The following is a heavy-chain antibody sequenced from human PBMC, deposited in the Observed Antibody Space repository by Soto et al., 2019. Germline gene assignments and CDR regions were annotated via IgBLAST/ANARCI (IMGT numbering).Heavy chain of an antibody. V-gene: IGHV3-30-3*01. Sequence: QEHLVESGGGVVQPGGSLTLSCTASGFPFSSYTMHWLRRAPGKGLEWVGIISFDGSDKYYADSVKGRFTISRDNSKNTLSLQMTSLTAADTAVYYCVRDRYAAAIATYFDYWGQGTMVSVS. CDR3: VRDRYAAAIATYFDY. CDR1: GFPFSSYT. CDR2: ISFDGSDK. D-gene: IGHD2-2*01. J-gene: IGHJ4*02.